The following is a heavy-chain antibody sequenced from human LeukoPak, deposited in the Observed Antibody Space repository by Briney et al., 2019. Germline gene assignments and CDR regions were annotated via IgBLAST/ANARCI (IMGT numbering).Heavy chain of an antibody. V-gene: IGHV4-34*01. J-gene: IGHJ4*02. D-gene: IGHD2-15*01. Sequence: PSETLSLTCAVYGGSFSGYYWSWIRQPPGKGLEWIGEINHSGSTNYNPSLKSRVTISVDTSKNQFSLKLSSVTAADTAVYYCVSLVAATPDYWGQGTLVTVSS. CDR3: VSLVAATPDY. CDR1: GGSFSGYY. CDR2: INHSGST.